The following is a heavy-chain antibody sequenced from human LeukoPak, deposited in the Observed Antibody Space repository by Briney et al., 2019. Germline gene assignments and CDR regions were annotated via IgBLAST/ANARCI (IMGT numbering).Heavy chain of an antibody. Sequence: GASVNVSCKASGYSFTSYAINWVRQAPGQGLEWMGWINTNTGNPAYAQGFTGRFVFSLDTSVSTAYLQISSLKAADTAVYYCARDGGFYEFDIWGQGTMVTVSS. CDR1: GYSFTSYA. J-gene: IGHJ3*02. CDR2: INTNTGNP. D-gene: IGHD5/OR15-5a*01. V-gene: IGHV7-4-1*02. CDR3: ARDGGFYEFDI.